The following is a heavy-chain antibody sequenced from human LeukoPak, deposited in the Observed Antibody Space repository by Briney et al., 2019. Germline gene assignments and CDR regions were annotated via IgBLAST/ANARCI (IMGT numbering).Heavy chain of an antibody. D-gene: IGHD4-23*01. Sequence: PSETLSLTCAVYGGSFSGYYWSWIRQPPGKGLEWIGEINHSGSTNYNPSLKSRVTISVDTFKNQFSLKLSSVTAADTAVYYCARARLRWRHFDYWGQGTLVTVSS. V-gene: IGHV4-34*01. CDR2: INHSGST. CDR3: ARARLRWRHFDY. J-gene: IGHJ4*02. CDR1: GGSFSGYY.